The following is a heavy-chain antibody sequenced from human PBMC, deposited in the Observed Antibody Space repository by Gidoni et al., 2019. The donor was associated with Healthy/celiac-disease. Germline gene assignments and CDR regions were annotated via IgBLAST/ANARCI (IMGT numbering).Heavy chain of an antibody. CDR3: AKAQGLLWFGEIPYYFDY. Sequence: EVQLLESGGGLVQPGWSLRLSCAASGFTFSSYAMRWVRQARGTGLEWVSALRGSGGSTYYADYVKGRFTISRDNSKNTLYLQMNSLRAEDTAVYYCAKAQGLLWFGEIPYYFDYWGQGTLVTVSS. J-gene: IGHJ4*02. CDR1: GFTFSSYA. V-gene: IGHV3-23*01. CDR2: LRGSGGST. D-gene: IGHD3-10*01.